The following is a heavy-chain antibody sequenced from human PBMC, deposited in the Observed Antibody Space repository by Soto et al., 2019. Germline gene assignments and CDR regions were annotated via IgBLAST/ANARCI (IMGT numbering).Heavy chain of an antibody. V-gene: IGHV3-23*01. CDR2: MSGAGRSS. Sequence: DVQLLESGGDLVQPGGSLRLSCAASGFTFSSYAMSWVRQAPGKGLEWVSSMSGAGRSSYDADSVKGRFTISRDKSKNTLYLKINNLRAEDTALYYCAKGPIFGVENIYDYWGQGTLVTVSS. CDR1: GFTFSSYA. J-gene: IGHJ4*02. CDR3: AKGPIFGVENIYDY. D-gene: IGHD3-3*01.